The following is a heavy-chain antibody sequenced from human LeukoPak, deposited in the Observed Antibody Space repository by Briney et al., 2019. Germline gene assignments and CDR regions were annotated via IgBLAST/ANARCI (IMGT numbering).Heavy chain of an antibody. CDR3: ARMEQWLVPIKAFDI. D-gene: IGHD6-19*01. V-gene: IGHV1-24*01. Sequence: ASVKVSCKVSGYTLTELSMHWVRQAPGKGLEWMGGFDPEDGETIYAQKFQGRVTMTEDTSTDTAYMELSSLRSEDTAVYYCARMEQWLVPIKAFDIWGQGTMVTVSS. J-gene: IGHJ3*02. CDR1: GYTLTELS. CDR2: FDPEDGET.